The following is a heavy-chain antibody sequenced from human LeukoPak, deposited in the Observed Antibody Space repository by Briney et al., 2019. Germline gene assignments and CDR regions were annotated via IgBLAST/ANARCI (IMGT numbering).Heavy chain of an antibody. J-gene: IGHJ4*02. Sequence: PGGSLRLSCAASGFTFTYYAMSWVRQAPGKGLEWVSAISGSGSDGSTYYADSVKGRFTISRDNSKNALYLQMNRLRAEDTAVYYCAKAGDYSYFDYWGQGTLVTVSS. CDR3: AKAGDYSYFDY. D-gene: IGHD4-11*01. V-gene: IGHV3-23*01. CDR2: ISGSGSDGST. CDR1: GFTFTYYA.